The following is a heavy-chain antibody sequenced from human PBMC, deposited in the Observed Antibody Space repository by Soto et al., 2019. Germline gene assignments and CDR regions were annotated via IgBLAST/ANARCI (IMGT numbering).Heavy chain of an antibody. V-gene: IGHV3-11*05. Sequence: QVQLVESGGGLVKPGGSMRLSCAASGFTFSDYYMSWIRQAPGKGLEWVSYISSSSSYTNYADSVKGRFTISRDNAKNSLYLQMNSLRAEDTAVYYFAQAGYSSSWPFDYWGQGTLVTVSS. D-gene: IGHD6-13*01. J-gene: IGHJ4*02. CDR3: AQAGYSSSWPFDY. CDR2: ISSSSSYT. CDR1: GFTFSDYY.